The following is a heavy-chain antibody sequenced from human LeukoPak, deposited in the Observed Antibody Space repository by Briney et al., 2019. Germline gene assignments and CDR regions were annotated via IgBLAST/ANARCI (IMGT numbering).Heavy chain of an antibody. D-gene: IGHD3-16*02. CDR2: ISYDGSNK. V-gene: IGHV3-30-3*01. Sequence: GGSLRLSCAASGFTFSSYAMSWVRQAPGKGLEWVAVISYDGSNKYYADSVKGRFTISRDNSKNTLYLQMNSLRAEDTAVYYCARAGLGELSYTFDYWGQGTLVTVSS. CDR1: GFTFSSYA. CDR3: ARAGLGELSYTFDY. J-gene: IGHJ4*02.